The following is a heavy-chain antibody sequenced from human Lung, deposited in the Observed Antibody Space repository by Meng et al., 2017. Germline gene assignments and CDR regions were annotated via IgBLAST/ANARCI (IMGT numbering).Heavy chain of an antibody. D-gene: IGHD6-13*01. Sequence: VPLVGSGGGLVKPGGSVRLSCVASGFSFTDAWMSWVRQAPGKGLEWVGRIKSNSDGGTTDYAAPVKGRFTISRDDSKNTLYLQMNSLITEDTAVYFCATGAAAADHWGQGTLVTVAS. V-gene: IGHV3-15*01. CDR3: ATGAAAADH. J-gene: IGHJ4*02. CDR1: GFSFTDAW. CDR2: IKSNSDGGTT.